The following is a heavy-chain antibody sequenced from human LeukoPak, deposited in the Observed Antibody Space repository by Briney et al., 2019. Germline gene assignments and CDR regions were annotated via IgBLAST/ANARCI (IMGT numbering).Heavy chain of an antibody. V-gene: IGHV3-15*01. CDR1: GASISSSYW. Sequence: PSETLSLTCAVSGASISSSYWWSWVRQAPGKGLEWVGRIKSKTDGGTTDYAAPVKGRFTISRDDSKNTLYLQMNSLKTEDTAVYYCTTDLLGFGELGNLYYYYGMDVWGQGTTVTVSS. J-gene: IGHJ6*02. CDR3: TTDLLGFGELGNLYYYYGMDV. CDR2: IKSKTDGGTT. D-gene: IGHD3-10*01.